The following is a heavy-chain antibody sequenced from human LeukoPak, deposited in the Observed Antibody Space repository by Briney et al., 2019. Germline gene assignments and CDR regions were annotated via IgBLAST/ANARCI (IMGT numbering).Heavy chain of an antibody. CDR2: VSTTGGST. V-gene: IGHV3-23*01. CDR1: GFTFTTYG. J-gene: IGHJ6*03. CDR3: AKCSGWFVRGKDYYYYYMDV. D-gene: IGHD6-19*01. Sequence: PGGSLRLSCSASGFTFTTYGMNWVRQAPGKGLEWVSTVSTTGGSTYYADSVKGRFTISRDNSKDTLYLQMNSLRAEDTAVYYCAKCSGWFVRGKDYYYYYMDVWGKGTTVTVSS.